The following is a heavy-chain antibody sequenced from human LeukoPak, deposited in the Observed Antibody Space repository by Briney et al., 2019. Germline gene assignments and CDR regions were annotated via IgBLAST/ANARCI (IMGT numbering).Heavy chain of an antibody. CDR3: AREGPPGGGYFDY. CDR2: IYSGGST. Sequence: GGSLRLSCAASGFTVSSSYMSWVRQAPGKGLEWVSVIYSGGSTYYADSVKGRFTISRDNSKNTLYLQMNSLRAEDTAVYYCAREGPPGGGYFDYWGQGTLVTVSS. CDR1: GFTVSSSY. J-gene: IGHJ4*02. V-gene: IGHV3-53*01. D-gene: IGHD4-23*01.